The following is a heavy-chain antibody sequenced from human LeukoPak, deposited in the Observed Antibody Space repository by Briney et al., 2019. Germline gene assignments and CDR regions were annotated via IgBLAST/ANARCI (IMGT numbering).Heavy chain of an antibody. CDR2: INHSGST. Sequence: SETLSLTCAVYGGSFSGYYWSWIRQPPGKGLEWIGEINHSGSTNYNPSLKSRVTISVDTSKNQFSLKLSSVTAADTAVYYCARDSTYYYDSSGYYPKDYYFDYWGQGTLVTVSS. D-gene: IGHD3-22*01. CDR3: ARDSTYYYDSSGYYPKDYYFDY. CDR1: GGSFSGYY. J-gene: IGHJ4*02. V-gene: IGHV4-34*01.